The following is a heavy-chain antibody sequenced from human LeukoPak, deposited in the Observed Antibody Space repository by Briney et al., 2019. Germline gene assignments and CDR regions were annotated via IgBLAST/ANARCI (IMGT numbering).Heavy chain of an antibody. CDR1: GFTLSTYW. V-gene: IGHV3-7*05. D-gene: IGHD5-12*01. Sequence: GESLRLSCAASGFTLSTYWMSWVRQAPGKGLEWVANIKQDGSEKYCVDSVKGRFTISRDNAKNSLYLQMNSLRANDTAVYYCARESDYYYFDYWGQGTLVTVSS. CDR3: ARESDYYYFDY. CDR2: IKQDGSEK. J-gene: IGHJ4*02.